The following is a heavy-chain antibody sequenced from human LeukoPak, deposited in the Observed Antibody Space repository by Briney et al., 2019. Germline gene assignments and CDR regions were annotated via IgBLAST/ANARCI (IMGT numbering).Heavy chain of an antibody. CDR1: GGSISSGDYY. CDR2: IYYSGST. D-gene: IGHD1-26*01. Sequence: SETLSLTCTVSGGSISSGDYYWSWIRQPPGKGLGWIGYIYYSGSTYYNPSLKSRVTISVDTSKNQFSLKLSSVTAADTAVYYCARVGVGSIDYWGQGTLVTVSS. V-gene: IGHV4-30-4*01. J-gene: IGHJ4*02. CDR3: ARVGVGSIDY.